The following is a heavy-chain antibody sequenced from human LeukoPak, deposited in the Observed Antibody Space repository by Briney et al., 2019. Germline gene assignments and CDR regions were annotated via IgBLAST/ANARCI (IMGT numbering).Heavy chain of an antibody. Sequence: ASVKVSCKASGYTFTSYDINWVRQATGQGLEWMGWMNPNSGNTGYAQKFQGRVTMTRDTSTSTVYMELSSLRSEDTAVYYCARVGYSYGYFDYWGQGTLVTVSS. D-gene: IGHD5-18*01. V-gene: IGHV1-8*01. CDR1: GYTFTSYD. CDR3: ARVGYSYGYFDY. CDR2: MNPNSGNT. J-gene: IGHJ4*02.